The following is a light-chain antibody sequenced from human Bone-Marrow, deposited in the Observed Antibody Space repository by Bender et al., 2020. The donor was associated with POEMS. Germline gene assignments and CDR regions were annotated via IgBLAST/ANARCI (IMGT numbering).Light chain of an antibody. CDR2: QDT. J-gene: IGLJ2*01. CDR3: QAWDTYSVI. Sequence: SYEVTQPPSVSVSPGQTASITCSGDDLGDKYVAWYQQKPGQSPVLVIYQDTKRPSGIPERFSGSTSGNTATLTISGTQAMDEADDYCQAWDTYSVIFGGGTKLTVL. CDR1: DLGDKY. V-gene: IGLV3-1*01.